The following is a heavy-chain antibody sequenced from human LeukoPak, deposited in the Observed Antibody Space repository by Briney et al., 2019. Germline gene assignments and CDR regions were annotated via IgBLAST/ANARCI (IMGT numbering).Heavy chain of an antibody. CDR2: IYSGGST. J-gene: IGHJ4*02. CDR1: GFTVSSNY. D-gene: IGHD2-15*01. CDR3: AREEGGTTIDY. Sequence: GGSLRLSCAASGFTVSSNYMSWVRQAPGKGLEWVSVIYSGGSTYYADSVKGRFTISRDSSKNTLYLQMNSLRAEDTAVYYCAREEGGTTIDYWGQGTLVTVSS. V-gene: IGHV3-53*01.